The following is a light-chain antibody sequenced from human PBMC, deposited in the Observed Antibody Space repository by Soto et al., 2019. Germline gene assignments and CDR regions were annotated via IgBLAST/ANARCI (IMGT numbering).Light chain of an antibody. CDR3: KEYNSYSPLT. CDR1: QSISSW. V-gene: IGKV1-5*01. CDR2: DAS. J-gene: IGKJ4*01. Sequence: DIQMTQSPSTLSASVGDRVTITCRASQSISSWLAWYQQKPGKAPNLLIYDASSLESGVPSRFSGSGSGTEFTLTISSLQPDDFATYYCKEYNSYSPLTFGGGTKVEIK.